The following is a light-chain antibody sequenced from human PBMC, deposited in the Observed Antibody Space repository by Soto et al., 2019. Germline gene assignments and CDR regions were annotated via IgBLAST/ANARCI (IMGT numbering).Light chain of an antibody. CDR1: QGVSTW. V-gene: IGKV1D-12*01. CDR2: TAS. Sequence: DIQMTQSPSSVSASVGDRVTITCRASQGVSTWLAWYQQKPGKAPNLLIYTASSLQSGVPSRFSGSGSGTDFPLTISSLQPEDFASYYCQQTTTFPRTFGGGTKVEI. CDR3: QQTTTFPRT. J-gene: IGKJ4*01.